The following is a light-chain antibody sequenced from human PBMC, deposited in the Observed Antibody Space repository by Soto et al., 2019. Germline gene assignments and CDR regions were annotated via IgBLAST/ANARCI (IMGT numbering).Light chain of an antibody. CDR1: QDVGRY. J-gene: IGKJ1*01. CDR2: GAS. Sequence: AIRMTQSPSSLSASAGDRVAIACRASQDVGRYLAWYQQKPGQAPKLLIYGASTVQSGVPSRFSGGGSGTDFTLTIICLQSEDFATYYCQHYKNYPWTFGQGTNVDIK. V-gene: IGKV1-8*01. CDR3: QHYKNYPWT.